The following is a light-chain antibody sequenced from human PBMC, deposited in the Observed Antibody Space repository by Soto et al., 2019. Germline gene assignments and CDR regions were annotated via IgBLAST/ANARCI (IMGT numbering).Light chain of an antibody. CDR1: KSDIGIYDF. Sequence: QSVLTQPPSASGSPGQSVTISCTGSKSDIGIYDFVSWYQHHPGKAPRLIIYEVVQRPSGVPDRFSGSKSGNTASLTVSGLQAADEAYYFCKSYAGSNTYVFGTGTKLTV. CDR2: EVV. CDR3: KSYAGSNTYV. V-gene: IGLV2-8*01. J-gene: IGLJ1*01.